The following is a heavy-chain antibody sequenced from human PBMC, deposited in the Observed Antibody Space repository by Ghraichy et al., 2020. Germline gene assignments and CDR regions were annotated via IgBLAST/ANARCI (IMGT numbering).Heavy chain of an antibody. CDR3: ARSSLVFGNLAF. D-gene: IGHD3-3*01. CDR1: GYAFNNYG. Sequence: ASVKVSCKASGYAFNNYGIYWVRQAPGQGLEWMGWINTHNDKADFAQKFQGRIRLTTDTSTRTVYMKLTTLRPDDTALYYCARSSLVFGNLAFWGQGTPVTVSS. CDR2: INTHNDKA. V-gene: IGHV1-18*01. J-gene: IGHJ4*02.